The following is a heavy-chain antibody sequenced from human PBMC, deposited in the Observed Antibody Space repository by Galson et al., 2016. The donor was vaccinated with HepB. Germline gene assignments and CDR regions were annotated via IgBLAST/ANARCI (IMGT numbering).Heavy chain of an antibody. CDR2: LNPSEAYT. CDR1: GYSCTRYW. Sequence: QSGEAAKKPGESLRISLTGSGYSCTRYWSSCVRQMPGKGLVWMGRLNPSEAYTPYSPSSQGHVTISADKSISTAYLQWSSLKASDTAMYYCARHPSSSWTEYFQHWGQGTLVTVSS. J-gene: IGHJ1*01. D-gene: IGHD6-13*01. CDR3: ARHPSSSWTEYFQH. V-gene: IGHV5-10-1*01.